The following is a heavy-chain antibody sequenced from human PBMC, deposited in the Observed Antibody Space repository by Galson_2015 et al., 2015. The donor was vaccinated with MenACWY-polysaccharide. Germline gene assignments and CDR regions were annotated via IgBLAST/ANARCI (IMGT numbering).Heavy chain of an antibody. J-gene: IGHJ4*02. Sequence: SLRLSCAASRFTFSSYWMTWVRQAPGKGLEWVANIKPDGSEKNYVDSVKGRFTISRDNAKDSLYLQMNSLRAEDTAVYYCARDGYYGSGSYQFDYWGQGTLVTVSS. CDR2: IKPDGSEK. V-gene: IGHV3-7*01. CDR1: RFTFSSYW. CDR3: ARDGYYGSGSYQFDY. D-gene: IGHD3-10*01.